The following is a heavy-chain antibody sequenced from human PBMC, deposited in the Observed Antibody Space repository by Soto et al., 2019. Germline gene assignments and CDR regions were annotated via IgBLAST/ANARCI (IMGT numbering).Heavy chain of an antibody. CDR3: ASRDALPELRFLEWPD. CDR1: GGSFSGYY. CDR2: INHSGST. D-gene: IGHD3-3*01. V-gene: IGHV4-34*01. Sequence: SETLSLTCAVYGGSFSGYYWSWIRQPPGKGLEWIGEINHSGSTNYNPSLKSRVTISVDTSKNQFSLKLSSVTAADTAVYYCASRDALPELRFLEWPDWGQGTLVTVSS. J-gene: IGHJ4*02.